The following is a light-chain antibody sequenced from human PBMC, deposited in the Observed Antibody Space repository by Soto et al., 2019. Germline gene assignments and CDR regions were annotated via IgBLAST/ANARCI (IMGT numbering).Light chain of an antibody. J-gene: IGKJ2*01. CDR1: QSVSSSF. CDR3: QQYGSSPYT. CDR2: DAS. Sequence: EILFTQSPGTLSFSPGERATLSFSSSQSVSSSFLAWYQQRPGQAPRLLIHDASHRAAGIPDRFSGTGSGTDFTLTISRLEPEDFAVYYCQQYGSSPYTFGLGTKVDIK. V-gene: IGKV3-20*01.